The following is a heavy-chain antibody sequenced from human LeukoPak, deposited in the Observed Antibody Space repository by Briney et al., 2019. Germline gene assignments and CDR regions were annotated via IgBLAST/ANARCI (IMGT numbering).Heavy chain of an antibody. CDR3: ARSYSSSRGTFDY. Sequence: GGSLRLSCAASGFTFSSYGMNWVRQAPGKGLEWVSSITSSSSYIYYADSVKGRFTVSRDNAKNSLYLQMNSLRAEDTAVYYCARSYSSSRGTFDYWGQGTLVTVSS. V-gene: IGHV3-21*01. CDR2: ITSSSSYI. CDR1: GFTFSSYG. D-gene: IGHD6-6*01. J-gene: IGHJ4*02.